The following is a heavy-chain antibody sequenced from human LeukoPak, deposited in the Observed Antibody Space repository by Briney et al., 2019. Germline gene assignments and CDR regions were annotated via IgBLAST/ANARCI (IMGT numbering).Heavy chain of an antibody. J-gene: IGHJ4*02. Sequence: PGGSLRLSCAASGFDFSSNWMHWVRHAPGQGLVWVSRIKGDGISTNYADSVKGRFTLSRDIAKNTLYLQMNSLRAEDTGVYYCAKDHYWSIDYWGRGTLVTVS. CDR3: AKDHYWSIDY. D-gene: IGHD3-3*01. CDR2: IKGDGIST. V-gene: IGHV3-74*01. CDR1: GFDFSSNW.